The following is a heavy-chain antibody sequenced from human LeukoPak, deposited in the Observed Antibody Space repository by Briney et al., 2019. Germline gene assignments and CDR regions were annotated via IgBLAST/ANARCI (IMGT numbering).Heavy chain of an antibody. D-gene: IGHD5-18*01. Sequence: ASVKVSCKASGYTFTNYYLHWVRQAPGQGLEWMGILNPGGGSRNYAQKFQGRVTMTRDTSTSTVYMELSSLRSEDTAVYYCAREIGPIQLHLWGSAFDYWGQGTLVTVSS. CDR2: LNPGGGSR. J-gene: IGHJ4*02. V-gene: IGHV1-46*01. CDR3: AREIGPIQLHLWGSAFDY. CDR1: GYTFTNYY.